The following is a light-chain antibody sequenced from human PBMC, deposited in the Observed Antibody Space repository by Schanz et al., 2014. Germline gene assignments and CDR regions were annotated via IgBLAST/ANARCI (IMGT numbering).Light chain of an antibody. CDR1: QSVSSSN. J-gene: IGKJ1*01. Sequence: EIVMTQSPATLSVSPGERATLSCRASQSVSSSNLAWYQQKPGQAPRLLIFGASSRATGIPDRFSGSGSGTDFTLTISSLEPEDFAVYYCQQYGSSPRTFGQGTKVEIK. V-gene: IGKV3-20*01. CDR3: QQYGSSPRT. CDR2: GAS.